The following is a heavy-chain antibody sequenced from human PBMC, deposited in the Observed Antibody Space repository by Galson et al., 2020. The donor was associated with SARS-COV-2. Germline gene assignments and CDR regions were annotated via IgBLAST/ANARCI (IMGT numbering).Heavy chain of an antibody. CDR2: TSYDGSKK. Sequence: TGGSLRLSCVGSGFTFSRNAMHWVRQAPGKGLEWVARTSYDGSKKYYGDPVQGRFTISRDNFKNSLFLRMDGLRVEDTAVYYCARDMSVYEGGDGMDVWGQGTTVTVSS. CDR1: GFTFSRNA. J-gene: IGHJ6*02. CDR3: ARDMSVYEGGDGMDV. D-gene: IGHD2-21*01. V-gene: IGHV3-30*04.